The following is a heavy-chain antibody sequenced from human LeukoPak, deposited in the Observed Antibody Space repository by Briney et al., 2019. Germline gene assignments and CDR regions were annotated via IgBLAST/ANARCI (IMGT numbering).Heavy chain of an antibody. J-gene: IGHJ4*02. D-gene: IGHD5-18*01. CDR1: GYYISSDYY. CDR2: IFHNGNT. V-gene: IGHV4-38-2*02. Sequence: PSETLSLTCNVSGYYISSDYYWGWIRQPPGKGLEWIGNIFHNGNTYYNPSLKSRVTMSIDPSKKQFSLKLRTATAADTAVYYCARIEDVTRGYNHAYYFDYWGQGTLVTVSS. CDR3: ARIEDVTRGYNHAYYFDY.